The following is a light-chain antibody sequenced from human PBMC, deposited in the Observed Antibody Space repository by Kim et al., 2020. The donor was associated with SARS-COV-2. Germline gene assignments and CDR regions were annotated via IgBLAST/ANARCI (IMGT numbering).Light chain of an antibody. J-gene: IGKJ2*01. Sequence: SAAAGDRVTVTCRASQPIAKDLAWYQQKPGKAPILLIYAASALHTGVPSRFSGSGSETEFTLTISSLQPDDVATYFCQNYNVAPYTFGQGTKLEI. V-gene: IGKV1-27*01. CDR1: QPIAKD. CDR3: QNYNVAPYT. CDR2: AAS.